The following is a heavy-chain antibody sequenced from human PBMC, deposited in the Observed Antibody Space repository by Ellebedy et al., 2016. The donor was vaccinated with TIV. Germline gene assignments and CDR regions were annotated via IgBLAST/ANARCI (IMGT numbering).Heavy chain of an antibody. CDR3: ARVGITMLRGVYYDYMDV. CDR2: IHLGGST. J-gene: IGHJ6*03. CDR1: GSSISSSNW. V-gene: IGHV4-4*02. D-gene: IGHD3-10*01. Sequence: MPSETLSLTCAVSGSSISSSNWWSWVRQPPGKGLEWIGEIHLGGSTNYNPSLKSRVTISVDKSKNQFSLKLSSVTAADTAVYYCARVGITMLRGVYYDYMDVWGKGTTVTASS.